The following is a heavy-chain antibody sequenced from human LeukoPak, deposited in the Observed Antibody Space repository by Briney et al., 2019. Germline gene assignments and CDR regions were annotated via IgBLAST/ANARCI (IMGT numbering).Heavy chain of an antibody. CDR1: GGSFTGYS. CDR2: INHSGSA. V-gene: IGHV4-34*01. CDR3: ASDALVSAAILFY. J-gene: IGHJ4*02. Sequence: SETLSLTCAVYGGSFTGYSWTWIRQPPGKGLEWIGDINHSGSANYNPSLRSRVTISIDTSKNQFSLKLRSVTAADTAVYYCASDALVSAAILFYWGQGTQVNVSS. D-gene: IGHD2-2*02.